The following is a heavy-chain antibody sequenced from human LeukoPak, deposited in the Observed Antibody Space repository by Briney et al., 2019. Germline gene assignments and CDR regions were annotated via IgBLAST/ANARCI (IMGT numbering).Heavy chain of an antibody. J-gene: IGHJ4*02. V-gene: IGHV3-23*01. CDR3: AKSPLFVWGSYRSTYYFDY. Sequence: GGSLRLSCAASGFTFSSYAMSWVRQAPGKGLEWVSAISGSGGSTYYADSVKGRFTISRDNSENTLYLQMNSLRAEDTAVYYCAKSPLFVWGSYRSTYYFDYWGQGTLVTVSS. CDR1: GFTFSSYA. D-gene: IGHD3-16*02. CDR2: ISGSGGST.